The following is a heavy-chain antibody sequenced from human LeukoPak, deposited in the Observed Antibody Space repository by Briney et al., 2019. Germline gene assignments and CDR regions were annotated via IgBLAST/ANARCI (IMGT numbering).Heavy chain of an antibody. J-gene: IGHJ4*02. CDR2: IYHSGTT. CDR3: AREANYYGSGSYFEGTFDH. CDR1: GVSINTHY. V-gene: IGHV4-59*11. D-gene: IGHD3-10*01. Sequence: SETLSLTCNVSGVSINTHYWSWLRQSPGKGLEWIGYIYHSGTTNYNPSLKSRVTMSIDTSKNEFSLKLTSVTAADTAVYYCAREANYYGSGSYFEGTFDHWGQGSLVTVSS.